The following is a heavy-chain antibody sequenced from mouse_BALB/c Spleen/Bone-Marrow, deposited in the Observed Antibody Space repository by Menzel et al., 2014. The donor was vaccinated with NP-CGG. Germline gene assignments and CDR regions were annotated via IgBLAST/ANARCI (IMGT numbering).Heavy chain of an antibody. CDR3: ARSFTTVVATPFDY. D-gene: IGHD1-1*01. CDR1: GFSLTGYG. V-gene: IGHV2-6-7*01. CDR2: IWGDGST. J-gene: IGHJ2*01. Sequence: QVQLQQSGPSLVAPSQSLSITCTVSGFSLTGYGVNWVRQPPGKGLEWLGMIWGDGSTDYNSVLKSRLNISKDNSKSQVFLKMNSLQTDDTARYYCARSFTTVVATPFDYWGQGTTLTVSS.